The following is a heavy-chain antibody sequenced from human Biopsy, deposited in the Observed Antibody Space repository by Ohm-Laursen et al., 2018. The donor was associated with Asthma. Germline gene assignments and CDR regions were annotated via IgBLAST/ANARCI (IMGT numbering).Heavy chain of an antibody. CDR2: IIPLIGTP. D-gene: IGHD3-22*01. V-gene: IGHV1-69*13. J-gene: IGHJ4*02. CDR1: GGTFTTYS. CDR3: ASPLGDYYDSSGYYYASLGY. Sequence: SVKVSCNASGGTFTTYSISWVRQAPGQGLVWMGGIIPLIGTPNYAQKFQGRVTITADASTNTAYMDLSSLRSEDTAVYYCASPLGDYYDSSGYYYASLGYWGLGTLVSVSS.